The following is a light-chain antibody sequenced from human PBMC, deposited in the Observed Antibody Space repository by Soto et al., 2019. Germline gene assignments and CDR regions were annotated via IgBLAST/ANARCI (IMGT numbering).Light chain of an antibody. CDR3: QQSYVTPYT. V-gene: IGKV3D-15*01. CDR1: QSVSTN. CDR2: AAS. J-gene: IGKJ2*01. Sequence: EIVMTQSPATLSVSPGEGATLSCRASQSVSTNLAWYRQTPGQAPRLLIYAASTRATGIPARFSGSGSGTEFTLTISSLQSEDFAIYWCQQSYVTPYTFGQGTKLEI.